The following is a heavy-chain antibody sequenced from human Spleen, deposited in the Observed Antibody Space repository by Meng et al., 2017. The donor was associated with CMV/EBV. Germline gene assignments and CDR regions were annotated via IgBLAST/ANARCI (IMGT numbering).Heavy chain of an antibody. J-gene: IGHJ4*02. Sequence: GESLKISCAASGFTFSNYGMDWVRQAPGKGLEWVALIWSDGINKYYGDSVKGRFTISRDNSKNTLYLQMNSLRAEDTAMYYCARDNDLGRFDSWGQGTLVTVSS. V-gene: IGHV3-33*01. D-gene: IGHD7-27*01. CDR3: ARDNDLGRFDS. CDR1: GFTFSNYG. CDR2: IWSDGINK.